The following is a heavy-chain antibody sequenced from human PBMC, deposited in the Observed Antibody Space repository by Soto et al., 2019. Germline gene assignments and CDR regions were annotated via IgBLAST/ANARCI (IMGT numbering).Heavy chain of an antibody. CDR2: IYPDDNT. CDR3: AKPPEYSSSSRLGLIDY. J-gene: IGHJ4*02. Sequence: GGSLRLSCAASGLSVVGSYMNWFRQSPQKGLEWISVIYPDDNTYYADSVKGRFTISRDNSKNTLYLQMNSLRAEDTAVYYCAKPPEYSSSSRLGLIDYWGQGTLVTVSS. CDR1: GLSVVGSY. V-gene: IGHV3-53*01. D-gene: IGHD6-6*01.